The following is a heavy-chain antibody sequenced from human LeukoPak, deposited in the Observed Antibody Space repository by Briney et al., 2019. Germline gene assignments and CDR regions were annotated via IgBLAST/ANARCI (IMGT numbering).Heavy chain of an antibody. D-gene: IGHD6-19*01. V-gene: IGHV4-34*01. CDR3: ARASSGWYLY. CDR1: GGSFSGYY. Sequence: PSETLSLTCAVYGGSFSGYYWCWIRQPPGKGLEWIGEINHSGSTNYNPSLKSRVTISVDTSKNQFSLKLSSVTAADTAVYYCARASSGWYLYWGQGTLVTVSS. J-gene: IGHJ4*02. CDR2: INHSGST.